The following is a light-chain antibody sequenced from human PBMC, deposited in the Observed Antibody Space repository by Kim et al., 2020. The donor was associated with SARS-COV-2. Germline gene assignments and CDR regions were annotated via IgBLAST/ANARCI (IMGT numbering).Light chain of an antibody. V-gene: IGLV2-14*04. Sequence: GQPITIAVPETRIDMGGYNSVSWYQQHPGKAPKLMIYDVTKRPSGVSDRFSGSKSGNTASLTISGLQAEDEADYYCSSYTTSSTFVFGAGTKVTVL. CDR3: SSYTTSSTFV. CDR2: DVT. CDR1: RIDMGGYNS. J-gene: IGLJ1*01.